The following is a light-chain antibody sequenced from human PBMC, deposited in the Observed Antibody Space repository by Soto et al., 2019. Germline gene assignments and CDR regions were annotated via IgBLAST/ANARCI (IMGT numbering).Light chain of an antibody. CDR2: DVT. J-gene: IGLJ1*01. CDR3: SSFTTTNTYV. V-gene: IGLV2-18*02. Sequence: QCALTQPPSVSGSPGHSVAISCTGTSSDVGSYNRVSWYQQPPDSAPKLIIYDVTNRPSGVPDRFSGSKSGNAASLTISGLQAEDEADYYCSSFTTTNTYVFGSGT. CDR1: SSDVGSYNR.